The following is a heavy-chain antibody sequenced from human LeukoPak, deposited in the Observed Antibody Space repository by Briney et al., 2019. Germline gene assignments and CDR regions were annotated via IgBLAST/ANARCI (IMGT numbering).Heavy chain of an antibody. Sequence: GGSLRLSCAASGFTVSSNYMNWVRQAPGKGLEWVSYISSSSSTIYYADSVKGRFTISRDNAKNSLYLQMNSLRAEDTAVYYCARDGYSSGWYKWDAFNIWGQGTMVTVSS. CDR3: ARDGYSSGWYKWDAFNI. V-gene: IGHV3-48*01. J-gene: IGHJ3*02. D-gene: IGHD6-19*01. CDR2: ISSSSSTI. CDR1: GFTVSSNY.